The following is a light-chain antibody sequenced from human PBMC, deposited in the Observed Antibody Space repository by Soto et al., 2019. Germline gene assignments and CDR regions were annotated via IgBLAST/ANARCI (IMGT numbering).Light chain of an antibody. CDR1: QSISSW. CDR3: QQLFDSPIT. CDR2: AAS. V-gene: IGKV1-5*01. J-gene: IGKJ5*01. Sequence: DIKMTQSPSTLSASVGDRVTITCRASQSISSWLAWYQQKPGKAPKLLIYAASTLESGVPSRFSATVSGTEFSLTITSLQPEDFATYYCQQLFDSPITFGQGTRLEIK.